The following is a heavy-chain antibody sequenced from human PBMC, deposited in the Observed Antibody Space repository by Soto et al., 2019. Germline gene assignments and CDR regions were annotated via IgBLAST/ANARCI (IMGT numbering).Heavy chain of an antibody. J-gene: IGHJ3*02. CDR1: GFTFSSYS. CDR3: ARDRGHIVVGGAFDI. V-gene: IGHV3-21*01. CDR2: ISSSSSYI. Sequence: EVQLVESGGGLVKPGGSLRLSCAASGFTFSSYSMNWVRQAPGKGLEWVSSISSSSSYIYYADSVKGRFTISRDNAKISLYLQMNSLRAEDTAVYYCARDRGHIVVGGAFDIWGQGTMVTVSS. D-gene: IGHD2-21*01.